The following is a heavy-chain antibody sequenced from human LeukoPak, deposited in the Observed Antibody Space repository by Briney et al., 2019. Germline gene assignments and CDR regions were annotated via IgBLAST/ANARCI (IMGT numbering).Heavy chain of an antibody. D-gene: IGHD3-22*01. CDR3: AKDRYPYDSSGYYNY. Sequence: GGSLRLSCAASGFTFSSYAMHWVRQAPGKGLEWVAVISYDGSNKYYADSVKGRFTISRDNSKNTLYLQMNSLRAEDTAVYYCAKDRYPYDSSGYYNYWGQGTLVTVSS. V-gene: IGHV3-30-3*01. J-gene: IGHJ4*02. CDR2: ISYDGSNK. CDR1: GFTFSSYA.